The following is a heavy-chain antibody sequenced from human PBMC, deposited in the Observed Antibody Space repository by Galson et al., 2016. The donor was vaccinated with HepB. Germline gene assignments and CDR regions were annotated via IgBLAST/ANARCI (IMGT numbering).Heavy chain of an antibody. J-gene: IGHJ4*02. CDR3: ARDLWGDCRTTTCSHLDS. Sequence: SLRLSCAASGFTFSRFGMHWVHQAPGKGLESVAVIWFDGRDAYYGDSVKGRFTISKDNSNNMLYLQMNSLRVEDTAVYYCARDLWGDCRTTTCSHLDSWGQGTLVTVSS. D-gene: IGHD1-14*01. CDR1: GFTFSRFG. CDR2: IWFDGRDA. V-gene: IGHV3-33*01.